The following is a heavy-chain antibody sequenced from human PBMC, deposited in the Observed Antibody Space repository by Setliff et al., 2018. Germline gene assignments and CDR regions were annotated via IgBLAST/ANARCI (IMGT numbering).Heavy chain of an antibody. J-gene: IGHJ4*02. D-gene: IGHD5-18*01. Sequence: SETLSLTCTVSGGSISSHYWSWIRQPPGKGLEWIGEINHSGSTNYNPSLKSRVTISVDTSKNQFSLKLSSVTAADTAVYYCARHRGYSYGRIDYWGQGTLVTVSS. V-gene: IGHV4-34*01. CDR3: ARHRGYSYGRIDY. CDR1: GGSISSHY. CDR2: INHSGST.